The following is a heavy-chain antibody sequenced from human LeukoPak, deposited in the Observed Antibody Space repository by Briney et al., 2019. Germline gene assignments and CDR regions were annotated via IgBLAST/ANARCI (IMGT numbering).Heavy chain of an antibody. CDR3: ARGTVPNAFDI. J-gene: IGHJ3*02. CDR2: IYTSGGT. V-gene: IGHV4-4*07. CDR1: GGSISTYY. Sequence: SETLSLTCTVSGGSISTYYWSWIWQPAGGGLEWIWGIYTSGGTNYNPSLKCRVTMSVDTSKNQFSLKLSSVTAADTAVYFCARGTVPNAFDIWGQGTMVTVS. D-gene: IGHD1/OR15-1a*01.